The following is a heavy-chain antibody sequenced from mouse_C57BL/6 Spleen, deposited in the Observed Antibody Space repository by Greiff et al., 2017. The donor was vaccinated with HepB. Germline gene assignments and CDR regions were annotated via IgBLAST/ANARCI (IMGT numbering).Heavy chain of an antibody. D-gene: IGHD2-13*01. CDR3: VKDGDLWYFDV. CDR2: IRRKSSNYAT. V-gene: IGHV10-3*01. Sequence: EVQLVESGGGLVQPKGSLKLSCAASGFTFNTYAMHWVRQAPGKGLEWVARIRRKSSNYATYYADSVKDRFTISRDDSQSMLYLQMNNLKTEDTAMYYCVKDGDLWYFDVWGTGTTVTVSS. J-gene: IGHJ1*03. CDR1: GFTFNTYA.